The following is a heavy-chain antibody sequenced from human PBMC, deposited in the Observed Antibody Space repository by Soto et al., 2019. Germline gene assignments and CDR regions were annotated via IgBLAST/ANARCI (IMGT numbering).Heavy chain of an antibody. J-gene: IGHJ4*02. CDR2: ISSSSSTI. Sequence: PGGSLRLSCAASGFTVSSNYMSWVRQAPGKGLEWVSYISSSSSTIYYADSVKGRFTISRDNAKNSLYLQMNSLRVEDTGVYYCARDLGVALATLTLDSWGQGTLVTVSS. V-gene: IGHV3-48*01. CDR3: ARDLGVALATLTLDS. CDR1: GFTVSSNY. D-gene: IGHD2-15*01.